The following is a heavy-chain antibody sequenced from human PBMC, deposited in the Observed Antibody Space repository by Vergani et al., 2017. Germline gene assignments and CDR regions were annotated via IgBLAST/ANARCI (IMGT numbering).Heavy chain of an antibody. CDR3: AICYGGDSSGSKYFDY. CDR2: IHPADSDT. V-gene: IGHV5-51*01. CDR1: GYSFTNYW. D-gene: IGHD3-22*01. Sequence: EVQLVQSGAEVKKPGESLKISCQISGYSFTNYWIGWVRQMPGKGLEWRGIIHPADSDTRYSPSFQGQVTISVDKSISTAYLQRSSLRASDSAMYYCAICYGGDSSGSKYFDYWGQATLVTVSS. J-gene: IGHJ4*02.